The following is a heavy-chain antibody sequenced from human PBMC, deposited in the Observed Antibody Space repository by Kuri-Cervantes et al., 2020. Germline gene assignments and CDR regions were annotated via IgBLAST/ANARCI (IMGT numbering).Heavy chain of an antibody. V-gene: IGHV3-74*01. CDR1: GFTFSSYW. J-gene: IGHJ6*02. CDR3: ARDWSTVGGMDV. Sequence: GGSLRLSCAASGFTFSSYWMHWVRQAPGKGLVWVSRINSDGSSTSYADSVKGRFTISRDNAKNTLYLQMNSLRDEDTAVYYCARDWSTVGGMDVWGQGTTVTVSS. CDR2: INSDGSST. D-gene: IGHD4-23*01.